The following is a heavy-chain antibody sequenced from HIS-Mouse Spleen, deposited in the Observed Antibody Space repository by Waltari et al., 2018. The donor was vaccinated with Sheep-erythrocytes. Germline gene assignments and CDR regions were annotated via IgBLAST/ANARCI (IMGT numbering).Heavy chain of an antibody. Sequence: QVQLVESGGGVVQPGRSLRLSCAASGFTFSSYGMHWVRQAPGKGMEWGAVISYDGSNKYYADSVKGRFTISRDNSKNTLYLQMNSLRAEDTAVYYCAKDTAMVWGQGTLVTVSS. D-gene: IGHD5-18*01. CDR3: AKDTAMV. V-gene: IGHV3-30*18. CDR2: ISYDGSNK. CDR1: GFTFSSYG. J-gene: IGHJ4*02.